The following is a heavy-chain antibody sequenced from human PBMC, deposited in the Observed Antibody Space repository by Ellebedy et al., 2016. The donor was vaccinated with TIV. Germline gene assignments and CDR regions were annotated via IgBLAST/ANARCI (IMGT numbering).Heavy chain of an antibody. D-gene: IGHD6-13*01. Sequence: SETLSLXXAVYGGSFSGYYWGWIRQPPGKGLEWIGSIYYSGSTYYNPSLKSRVTISVDTSKNQFSLKLSSVTAADTAVYYCARVGLAAALLWGTRRNWFDPWGQGTLVTVSS. V-gene: IGHV4-34*01. J-gene: IGHJ5*02. CDR3: ARVGLAAALLWGTRRNWFDP. CDR2: IYYSGST. CDR1: GGSFSGYY.